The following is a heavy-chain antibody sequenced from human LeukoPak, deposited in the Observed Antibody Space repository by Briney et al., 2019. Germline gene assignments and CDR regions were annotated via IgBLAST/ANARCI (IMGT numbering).Heavy chain of an antibody. CDR2: LYNDDST. V-gene: IGHV3-66*01. CDR1: GFTVTRNY. Sequence: GGSLRLSRAASGFTVTRNYMSWVRQAPGKGLEWVSILYNDDSTYYADSVKGRFTISRDNSKNTLYLQMNSLRAEDTAVYYCARDRLRAGTHWFDPWGQGTLVTVSS. D-gene: IGHD6-13*01. J-gene: IGHJ5*02. CDR3: ARDRLRAGTHWFDP.